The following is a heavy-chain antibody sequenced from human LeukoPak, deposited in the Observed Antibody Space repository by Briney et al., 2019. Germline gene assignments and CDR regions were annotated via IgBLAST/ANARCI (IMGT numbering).Heavy chain of an antibody. CDR3: AKDHGSSWSGFDP. D-gene: IGHD6-13*01. Sequence: PGGSLRLSCAASGFTFSSYGMHWVRQAPGKGLEWVAVIWYDGSNKYYADSVKGRFTISRDNSKNTLYLQMNSLRAEDTAVYYCAKDHGSSWSGFDPWGQGTLVTVSS. CDR1: GFTFSSYG. J-gene: IGHJ5*02. CDR2: IWYDGSNK. V-gene: IGHV3-30*02.